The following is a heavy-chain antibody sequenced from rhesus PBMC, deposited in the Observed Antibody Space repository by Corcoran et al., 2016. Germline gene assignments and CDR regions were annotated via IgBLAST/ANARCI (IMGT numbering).Heavy chain of an antibody. CDR3: AKEGDYGTDFDY. Sequence: EVQLVETGGGLVQPGGSLKLSCAASGFTFSSYGMSWVRQAPGKGLEWVSAINRGGGSTYYADSVKGRFTISRDNSKNTLSLQMNSLRAEDTAVYYCAKEGDYGTDFDYWGQGVLVTVSS. J-gene: IGHJ4*01. V-gene: IGHV3S5*01. CDR1: GFTFSSYG. D-gene: IGHD4-29*01. CDR2: INRGGGST.